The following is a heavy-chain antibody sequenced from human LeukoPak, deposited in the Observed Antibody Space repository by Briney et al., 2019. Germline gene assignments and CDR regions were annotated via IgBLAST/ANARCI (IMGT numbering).Heavy chain of an antibody. Sequence: GGSLRLSCAASEFTFSLYWMHWVRQTPGKGLVWVSRLNSDGSITTYADSVEGRFTISRDNAKNTLYLQMNSLRAEDTALYYCVREYCGGDCYTDFWGQGTLVTVSS. CDR2: LNSDGSIT. J-gene: IGHJ4*02. CDR1: EFTFSLYW. D-gene: IGHD2-21*02. CDR3: VREYCGGDCYTDF. V-gene: IGHV3-74*01.